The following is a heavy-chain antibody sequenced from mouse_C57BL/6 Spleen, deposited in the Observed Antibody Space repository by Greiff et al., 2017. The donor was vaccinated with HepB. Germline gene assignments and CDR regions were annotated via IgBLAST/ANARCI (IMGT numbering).Heavy chain of an antibody. J-gene: IGHJ4*01. CDR2: IDPSDSYT. Sequence: QVQLKQPGAELVKPGASVKLSCKASGYTFTSYWMQWVKQRPGQGLEWIGEIDPSDSYTNYNQKFKGKATLTVDTSSSTAYMQLSSLTSEDSAVYYCASRGNSYAMDYWGQGTSVTVSS. V-gene: IGHV1-50*01. CDR1: GYTFTSYW. CDR3: ASRGNSYAMDY. D-gene: IGHD2-1*01.